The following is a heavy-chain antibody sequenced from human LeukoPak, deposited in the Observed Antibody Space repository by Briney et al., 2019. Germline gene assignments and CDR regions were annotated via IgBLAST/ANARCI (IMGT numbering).Heavy chain of an antibody. CDR3: ARDGNYGSGSYIPYYFDY. Sequence: ASLKVSCKASGYTFTSYYMHWVRQAPGQGLEWMAIINPSGGSTNYAQKFQGRVTMTRDTSTSTVYMELSSLRSEDTAVYYCARDGNYGSGSYIPYYFDYWGQGTLVTVSS. CDR1: GYTFTSYY. V-gene: IGHV1-46*01. CDR2: INPSGGST. D-gene: IGHD3-10*01. J-gene: IGHJ4*02.